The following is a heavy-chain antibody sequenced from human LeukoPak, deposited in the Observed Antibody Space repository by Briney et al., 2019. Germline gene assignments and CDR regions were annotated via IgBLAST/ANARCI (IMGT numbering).Heavy chain of an antibody. Sequence: GGSLRPSCAATGFTFSNYAIHWGRQAPGKGLEWVAFISDDGSRQHYADSVKGRFTISRDNSKNMLNLQMNSLRAEDTAVYYCVKDRTGTYTLDYWGQGTLVTVSS. D-gene: IGHD3-10*01. V-gene: IGHV3-30-3*01. CDR1: GFTFSNYA. J-gene: IGHJ4*02. CDR3: VKDRTGTYTLDY. CDR2: ISDDGSRQ.